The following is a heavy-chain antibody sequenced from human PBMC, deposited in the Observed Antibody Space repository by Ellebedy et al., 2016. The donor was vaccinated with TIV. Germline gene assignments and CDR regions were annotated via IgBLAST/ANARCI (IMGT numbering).Heavy chain of an antibody. CDR3: ARDSSGYYPFDY. D-gene: IGHD3-22*01. CDR1: GGSISSSNW. V-gene: IGHV4-4*02. CDR2: IYHSGST. J-gene: IGHJ4*02. Sequence: MPGGSLRLSCAVSGGSISSSNWWSWVRQPPGKGLEWIGEIYHSGSTNYNPSLKSRVTISVDKSKNQFSLKLSSVTAADTAVYYCARDSSGYYPFDYWGQGTLVTVSS.